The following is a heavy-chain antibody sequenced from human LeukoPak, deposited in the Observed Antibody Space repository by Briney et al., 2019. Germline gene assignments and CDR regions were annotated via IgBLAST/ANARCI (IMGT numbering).Heavy chain of an antibody. CDR1: GFTFSSYW. Sequence: AGGSLRLSCAASGFTFSSYWMTWIRQAPGKGLEWVANIKQGGSEKYYVDSVKGRFTISRDNAKNSLYLQMNSLRAEDTAVYYCARDTGGGYSCYDCWGQGTLVTVSS. J-gene: IGHJ4*02. CDR2: IKQGGSEK. CDR3: ARDTGGGYSCYDC. D-gene: IGHD5-18*01. V-gene: IGHV3-7*01.